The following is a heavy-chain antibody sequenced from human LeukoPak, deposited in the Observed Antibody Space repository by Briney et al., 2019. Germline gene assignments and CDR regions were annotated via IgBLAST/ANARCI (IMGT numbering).Heavy chain of an antibody. Sequence: SVKVSCKASGGTFSSYAISWVRQAPGQGLEWMGGIIPILGIANYAQKFQGRVTITADKSTSTAYMELSSLRSEDTAVYYCARSDHGLGLLWFGELYQFDYWGQGTLVTVSS. CDR2: IIPILGIA. CDR1: GGTFSSYA. CDR3: ARSDHGLGLLWFGELYQFDY. D-gene: IGHD3-10*01. J-gene: IGHJ4*02. V-gene: IGHV1-69*10.